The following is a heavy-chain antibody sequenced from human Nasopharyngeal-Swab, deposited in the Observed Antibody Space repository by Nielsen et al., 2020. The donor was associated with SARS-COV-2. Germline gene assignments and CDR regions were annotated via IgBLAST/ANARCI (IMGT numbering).Heavy chain of an antibody. Sequence: ASVKVSCKASGYTFTSDGISWVRQAPGQGLEWMGWISAYNGNTNYAQKLQGRVTMTTDTSTSTAYMELRSLRSDDTAVYYCARERGTTGFGYFDLWGRGTLVTVSS. CDR1: GYTFTSDG. CDR3: ARERGTTGFGYFDL. J-gene: IGHJ2*01. CDR2: ISAYNGNT. D-gene: IGHD1-7*01. V-gene: IGHV1-18*01.